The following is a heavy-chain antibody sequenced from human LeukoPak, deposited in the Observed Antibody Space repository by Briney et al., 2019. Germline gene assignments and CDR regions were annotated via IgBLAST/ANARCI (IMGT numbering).Heavy chain of an antibody. CDR1: GFTFSSYA. CDR3: ARDSRYIVVVPAAILDY. Sequence: GRSLRLSCAASGFTFSSYAMHWVRQAPGKGLEWVAVISYDGSNEYCADSVKGRFTISRDNSKNTLYLQMNSLRAEDTAVYYCARDSRYIVVVPAAILDYWGQGTLVTVSS. D-gene: IGHD2-2*02. J-gene: IGHJ4*02. CDR2: ISYDGSNE. V-gene: IGHV3-30-3*01.